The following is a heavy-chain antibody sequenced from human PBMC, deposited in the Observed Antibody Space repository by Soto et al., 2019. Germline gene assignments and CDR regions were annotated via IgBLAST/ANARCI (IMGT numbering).Heavy chain of an antibody. Sequence: SGKVACNASGYTFTSYAMHWVRHAPGQRLEWMGWINAGNGNTKYSQKFQGRVNITRDTSASTAYMELSSLRSEDTDVYYCATRVGYSSGWYYFDYWGQGTLVTVSS. D-gene: IGHD6-19*01. CDR3: ATRVGYSSGWYYFDY. CDR1: GYTFTSYA. V-gene: IGHV1-3*01. CDR2: INAGNGNT. J-gene: IGHJ4*02.